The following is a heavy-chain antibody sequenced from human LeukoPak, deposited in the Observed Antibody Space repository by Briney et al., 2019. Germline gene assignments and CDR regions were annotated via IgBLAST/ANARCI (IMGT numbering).Heavy chain of an antibody. J-gene: IGHJ4*02. CDR1: GGSFSGYY. V-gene: IGHV4-34*01. D-gene: IGHD6-13*01. CDR2: INHSGST. Sequence: PSETLSLTCAVYGGSFSGYYWSWIRQPPGKGLEWIGEINHSGSTNYNPSLKSRVTISVDTSKNQFSLKLSSVTAADTAVYYCAAGYPFYWGQGTLVTVSS. CDR3: AAGYPFY.